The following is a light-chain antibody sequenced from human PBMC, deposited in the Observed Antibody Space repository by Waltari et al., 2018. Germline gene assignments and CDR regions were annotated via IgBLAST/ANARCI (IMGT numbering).Light chain of an antibody. V-gene: IGKV3-20*01. J-gene: IGKJ2*01. Sequence: EIVLTQSPGTLSLSPGERATLSCRASPSVSSSYLAWYQQNPGQAPRLLIYGASSRATGIPDRFSGSGSGTDFTLTISRLEPEDFAVYYCQQYGRSWNTFGQGTKLEIK. CDR2: GAS. CDR1: PSVSSSY. CDR3: QQYGRSWNT.